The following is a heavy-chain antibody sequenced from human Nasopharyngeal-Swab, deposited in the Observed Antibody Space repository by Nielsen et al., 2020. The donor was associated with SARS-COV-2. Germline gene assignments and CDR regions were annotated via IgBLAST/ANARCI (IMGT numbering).Heavy chain of an antibody. J-gene: IGHJ4*02. CDR2: ISSDGSNK. D-gene: IGHD3-9*01. CDR1: GFSFSSYG. CDR3: AKDYYDTLAGYYGPDF. V-gene: IGHV3-30*18. Sequence: GESLKISCEVSGFSFSSYGMHWVRQAPGKGLEWVTVISSDGSNKYYADSVKGRFTISRDNSKNTLYLLMSSLRAEDTAVYYCAKDYYDTLAGYYGPDFWGQGTLVTVSS.